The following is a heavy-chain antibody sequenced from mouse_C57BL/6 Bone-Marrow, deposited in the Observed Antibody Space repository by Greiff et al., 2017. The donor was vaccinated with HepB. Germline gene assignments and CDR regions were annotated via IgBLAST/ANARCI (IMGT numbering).Heavy chain of an antibody. CDR3: ARGGYYGSSYYFDY. CDR1: GYSFTDYN. Sequence: VQLQQSGPELVKPGASVKISCKASGYSFTDYNMNWVKQSNGKSLEWIGVINPNYGTTSYNQKFKGKATLTVDKSSSTAYMQLNSLTSEDSAVYYWARGGYYGSSYYFDYWGQGTTLTVSS. CDR2: INPNYGTT. V-gene: IGHV1-39*01. D-gene: IGHD1-1*01. J-gene: IGHJ2*01.